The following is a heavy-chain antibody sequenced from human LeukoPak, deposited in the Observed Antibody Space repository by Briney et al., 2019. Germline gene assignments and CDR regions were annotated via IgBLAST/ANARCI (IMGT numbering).Heavy chain of an antibody. CDR1: GYTFTSHD. V-gene: IGHV1-8*03. D-gene: IGHD2/OR15-2a*01. CDR2: MNPNSGNT. Sequence: GASVKVSCKASGYTFTSHDINWVRQASGQGLEWMGWMNPNSGNTGYAQKFQGRVTFTRDTSTSTAYMELTSLRSEDTAVYYCAREDIIIEPPSRPFDPWGQGTLVTVSS. J-gene: IGHJ5*02. CDR3: AREDIIIEPPSRPFDP.